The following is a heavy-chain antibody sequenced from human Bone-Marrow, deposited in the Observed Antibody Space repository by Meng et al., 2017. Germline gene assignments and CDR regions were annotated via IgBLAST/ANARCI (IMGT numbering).Heavy chain of an antibody. CDR2: INPNSGGT. V-gene: IGHV1-2*02. Sequence: ASVKVSCKASGYTFTGYYMHWVRQAPGQGLEWMGWINPNSGGTNYAQKFQGRVTMNRYTSISTAYMKLSRLGSDDTAMCYCARDEGISAAGKLFGDYWGQGTLVTVSS. CDR3: ARDEGISAAGKLFGDY. J-gene: IGHJ4*02. CDR1: GYTFTGYY. D-gene: IGHD6-25*01.